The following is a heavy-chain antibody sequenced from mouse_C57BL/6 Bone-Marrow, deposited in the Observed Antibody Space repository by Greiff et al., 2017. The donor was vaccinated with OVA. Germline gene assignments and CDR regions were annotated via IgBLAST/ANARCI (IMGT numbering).Heavy chain of an antibody. J-gene: IGHJ3*01. Sequence: QVQLKESGAELAKPGASVKLSCKASGYTFTSYWMHWVKQRPGQGLEWIGYINPSSGYTKYNQKFKDKATLTADKSSSTAYMQLSSLTYEDSAVYYCARFYDGYPAWFAYWGQGTLVTVSA. CDR2: INPSSGYT. CDR1: GYTFTSYW. D-gene: IGHD2-3*01. CDR3: ARFYDGYPAWFAY. V-gene: IGHV1-7*01.